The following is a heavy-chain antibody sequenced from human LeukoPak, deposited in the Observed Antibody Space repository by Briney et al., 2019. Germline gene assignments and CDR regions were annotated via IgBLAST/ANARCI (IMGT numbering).Heavy chain of an antibody. J-gene: IGHJ4*02. Sequence: RASVKVSCKASGYTFTSYDINWVRQATGQELEWMGWMNPNSGNTGYAQKFQGRVTMTRNTSISTAYMELSSLRSEDTAVYYCARIVEMATDDDYWGQGTLVTVSS. V-gene: IGHV1-8*01. CDR2: MNPNSGNT. CDR1: GYTFTSYD. D-gene: IGHD5-24*01. CDR3: ARIVEMATDDDY.